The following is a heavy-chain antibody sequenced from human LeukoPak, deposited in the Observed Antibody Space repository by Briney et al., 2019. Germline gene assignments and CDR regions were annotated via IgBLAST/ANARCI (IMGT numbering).Heavy chain of an antibody. Sequence: GGSLRLSCAASGFTFSAYAMHWVRQAPGKGLEYVSAITTNGGSTYYANSVEGRFTISRDNSKNTLFLQMGSLRAEDMAVYYCARDRGSSWSYFFDYWGQGTLVTVSS. D-gene: IGHD6-13*01. J-gene: IGHJ4*02. CDR1: GFTFSAYA. CDR3: ARDRGSSWSYFFDY. CDR2: ITTNGGST. V-gene: IGHV3-64*01.